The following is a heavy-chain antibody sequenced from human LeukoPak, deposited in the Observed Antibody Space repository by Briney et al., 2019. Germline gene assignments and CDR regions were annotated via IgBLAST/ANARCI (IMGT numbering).Heavy chain of an antibody. CDR3: ATWLRRWYFDL. Sequence: SETLSLTCAVYGGSFSGYYWSWIRQPPGKGLEWIGEINHSGSTNYNPSLKSRVTISVDTSKNQFPLKLSSVTAADTAVYYCATWLRRWYFDLWGRGTLVTVSS. J-gene: IGHJ2*01. CDR1: GGSFSGYY. V-gene: IGHV4-34*09. CDR2: INHSGST. D-gene: IGHD5-12*01.